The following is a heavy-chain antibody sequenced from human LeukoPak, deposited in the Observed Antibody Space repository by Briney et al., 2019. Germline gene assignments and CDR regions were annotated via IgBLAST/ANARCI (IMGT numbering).Heavy chain of an antibody. D-gene: IGHD1-26*01. Sequence: GGSLRLSCAASGFTFSSYEMNWVRQAPGKGLEWVSYISSSGSTIYYADSVKGRFTISRDNAKNSLYLQMNSLRAEDTAVYYCARGYRVGATKYFDYWGQGTLVTVSS. V-gene: IGHV3-48*03. CDR2: ISSSGSTI. J-gene: IGHJ4*02. CDR3: ARGYRVGATKYFDY. CDR1: GFTFSSYE.